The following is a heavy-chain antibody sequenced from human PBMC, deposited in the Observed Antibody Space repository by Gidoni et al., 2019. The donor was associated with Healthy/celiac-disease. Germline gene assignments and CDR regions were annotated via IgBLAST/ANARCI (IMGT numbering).Heavy chain of an antibody. Sequence: QVQLVQSGAEVKKPGASVKVSCKASGYTFTSYGIRWVRQTPGQGLEWMGLISAYNCNTNYAQKLQGRGTMTTDTSTSTAYMELRSLRSDDTAVYYCARGQEMATIWGYFDYWGQGTLVTVSS. CDR3: ARGQEMATIWGYFDY. D-gene: IGHD5-12*01. J-gene: IGHJ4*02. CDR1: GYTFTSYG. CDR2: ISAYNCNT. V-gene: IGHV1-18*01.